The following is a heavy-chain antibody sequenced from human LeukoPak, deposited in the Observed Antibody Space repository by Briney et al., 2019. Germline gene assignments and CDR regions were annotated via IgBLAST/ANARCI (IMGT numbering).Heavy chain of an antibody. J-gene: IGHJ3*02. CDR1: GFTFSDYY. CDR2: ISSSGSTI. CDR3: ATRWELLIMGAFDI. V-gene: IGHV3-11*01. Sequence: GGSLRLPCAASGFTFSDYYMSWIRQAPGKGLEWVSYISSSGSTIYYADSVKGRFTISRDNAKNSLYLQMNSLRAEDTAVYYCATRWELLIMGAFDIWGQRTMVTVSS. D-gene: IGHD1-26*01.